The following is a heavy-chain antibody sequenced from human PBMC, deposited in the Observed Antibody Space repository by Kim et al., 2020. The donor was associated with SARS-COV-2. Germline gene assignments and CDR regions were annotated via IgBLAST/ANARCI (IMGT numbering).Heavy chain of an antibody. D-gene: IGHD2-21*02. CDR2: IFVGDSDT. CDR1: GYSFTSYW. J-gene: IGHJ4*02. V-gene: IGHV5-51*01. Sequence: GESLKISCKGSGYSFTSYWIGWVRQMPGKGLEWMGIIFVGDSDTRYSPSFQGQGTISADKSISTAYLQWSSLKASDTAMYYCARRAYCGGDCYSSFDYWGQGTLVTVSS. CDR3: ARRAYCGGDCYSSFDY.